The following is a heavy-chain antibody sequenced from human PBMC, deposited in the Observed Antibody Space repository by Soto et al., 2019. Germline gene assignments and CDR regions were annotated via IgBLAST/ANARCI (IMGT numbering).Heavy chain of an antibody. CDR3: TRGPRVSSTGTGAH. Sequence: QPGGSLRLSCEVSGFTFSSYWMHWVRQVPGKGLIWVSRISDDGSTTTYADSVKGRFTISRGNAKNTLYLQMNSLRADDTGLYYCTRGPRVSSTGTGAHWGQGTLVTVSS. J-gene: IGHJ4*02. CDR1: GFTFSSYW. V-gene: IGHV3-74*01. CDR2: ISDDGSTT. D-gene: IGHD1-1*01.